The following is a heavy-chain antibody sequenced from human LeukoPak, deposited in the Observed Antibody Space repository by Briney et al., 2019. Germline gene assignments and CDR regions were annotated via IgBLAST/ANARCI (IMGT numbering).Heavy chain of an antibody. V-gene: IGHV1-69*05. CDR1: GGTFSSYA. CDR3: ARDLISGDCTWDI. J-gene: IGHJ3*02. CDR2: IIPIFGTA. Sequence: SVKVSCKASGGTFSSYAISWVRQAPGQGLEWMGGIIPIFGTANYAQKFQGTITMTRDTCTGKVYMELRSATSEATAVYSCARDLISGDCTWDIWGQGTMVTVSS. D-gene: IGHD2-21*02.